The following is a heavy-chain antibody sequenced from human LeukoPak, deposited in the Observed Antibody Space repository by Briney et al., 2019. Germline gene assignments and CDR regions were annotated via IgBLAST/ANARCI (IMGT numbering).Heavy chain of an antibody. CDR1: GGSISSGGYY. CDR3: ARIVVPAAHYYYYYMDV. Sequence: SQTLSLTCTVSGGSISSGGYYWSWIRQHPGKGLEWIGYIYYSGSTYYNPSLKSRVTISVDTSKNQFSLKLSSVTAADTAVYYCARIVVPAAHYYYYYMDVWGKGTTVTVSS. D-gene: IGHD2-2*01. CDR2: IYYSGST. J-gene: IGHJ6*03. V-gene: IGHV4-31*03.